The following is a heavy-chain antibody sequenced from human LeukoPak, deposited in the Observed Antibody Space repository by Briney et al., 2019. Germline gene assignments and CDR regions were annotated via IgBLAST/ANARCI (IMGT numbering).Heavy chain of an antibody. D-gene: IGHD2-2*02. CDR2: IYSGGST. J-gene: IGHJ4*02. CDR3: ARGRGKGYCSSTSCYTGGVFDY. V-gene: IGHV3-53*01. Sequence: PGGSLRLSCAASGFTVSSNYMSWVPQAPGKGLEWVSVIYSGGSTYYADSVKGRFTISRDNSKNTLYLQMNSLRAEDTAVYYCARGRGKGYCSSTSCYTGGVFDYWGQGTLVTVSS. CDR1: GFTVSSNY.